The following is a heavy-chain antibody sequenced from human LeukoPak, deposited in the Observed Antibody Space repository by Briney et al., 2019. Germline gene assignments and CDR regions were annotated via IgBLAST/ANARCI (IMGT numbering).Heavy chain of an antibody. CDR1: GYTFTNYA. V-gene: IGHV7-4-1*02. D-gene: IGHD3-9*01. J-gene: IGHJ4*02. CDR2: INTNTGNP. CDR3: ARQYRILTGYPDY. Sequence: GASVKVSCKASGYTFTNYAINWVRQAPGQGLEWMGWINTNTGNPTYAQGFAGRFVFSLDTSVSTAYLQISSLKAEDTAVYYCARQYRILTGYPDYWGQGTLVTVSS.